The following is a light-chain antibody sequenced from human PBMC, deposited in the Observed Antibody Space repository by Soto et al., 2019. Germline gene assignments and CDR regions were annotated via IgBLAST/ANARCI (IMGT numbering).Light chain of an antibody. J-gene: IGKJ3*01. CDR3: QQRDSWPPIFT. CDR1: QSVSSY. CDR2: DAS. Sequence: EIVLTQPPATLSLSPGERATLSCRASQSVSSYLAWYQQKPGQAPRLLIYDASNRATGIPARFSGSGSGTDFTLTISSLEPEDFAVYYCQQRDSWPPIFTFGPGTKLDIK. V-gene: IGKV3-11*01.